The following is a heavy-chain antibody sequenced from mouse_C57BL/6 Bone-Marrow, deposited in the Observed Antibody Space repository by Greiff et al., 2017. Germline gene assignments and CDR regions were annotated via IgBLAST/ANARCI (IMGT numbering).Heavy chain of an antibody. D-gene: IGHD1-1*01. CDR3: ARLGSSDGYAMDY. V-gene: IGHV1-64*01. CDR1: GYTFTSYW. Sequence: QVQLQQSGAELVKPGASVKLSCKASGYTFTSYWMHWVKQRPGQGLEWIGMIHPNSGSTNYNEKFKSKATLTVDKSSSTAYMQLSSLTSEDSAVYYCARLGSSDGYAMDYWGQGTSVTVSS. CDR2: IHPNSGST. J-gene: IGHJ4*01.